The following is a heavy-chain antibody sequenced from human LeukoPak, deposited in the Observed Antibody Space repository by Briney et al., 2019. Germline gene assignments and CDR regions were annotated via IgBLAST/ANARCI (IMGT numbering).Heavy chain of an antibody. J-gene: IGHJ4*02. V-gene: IGHV4-59*08. CDR3: AGHHPRNTVDF. CDR2: ISDIGSI. D-gene: IGHD2/OR15-2a*01. CDR1: GGSISSYY. Sequence: PSETLSLTCTVSGGSISSYYWSWIRQPPGKGLEWIAYISDIGSINYNPSLKSRVTISLDTSKNQFSLKLSSVTAADTAVYFCAGHHPRNTVDFWGQGTLVTVSS.